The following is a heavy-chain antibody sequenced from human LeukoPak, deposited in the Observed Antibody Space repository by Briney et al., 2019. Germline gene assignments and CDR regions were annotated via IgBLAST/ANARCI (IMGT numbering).Heavy chain of an antibody. J-gene: IGHJ4*02. Sequence: ASVKVSCKASGYTFSSYTLSWLRQAPGQGLEWMGWINTNTGTPTYAQGFTGRFVFSLDSSVSTAYLRISSLKAEDIAVYYCVRQYSGYESLYFDSWGQGTLVTVSS. D-gene: IGHD5-12*01. CDR1: GYTFSSYT. CDR2: INTNTGTP. V-gene: IGHV7-4-1*02. CDR3: VRQYSGYESLYFDS.